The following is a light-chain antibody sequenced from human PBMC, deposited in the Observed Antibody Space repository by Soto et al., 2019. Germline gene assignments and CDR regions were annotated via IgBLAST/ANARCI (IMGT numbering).Light chain of an antibody. CDR2: GAS. Sequence: PGERVTLSCRASQSVSSSYLTWYQQKPGQAPRLLIYGASTRATSIPARFSGSGSGTDFTLTISSLQPEDFATYYCQYLNSFPLTFGGGTKVELK. CDR1: QSVSSSY. CDR3: QYLNSFPLT. V-gene: IGKV3D-7*01. J-gene: IGKJ4*01.